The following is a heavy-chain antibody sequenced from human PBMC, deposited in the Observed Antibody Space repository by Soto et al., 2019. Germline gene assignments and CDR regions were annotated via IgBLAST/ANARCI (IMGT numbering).Heavy chain of an antibody. D-gene: IGHD6-13*01. CDR3: ARYGEEKAAAAMVY. J-gene: IGHJ4*02. CDR2: INAGDGDT. V-gene: IGHV1-3*01. Sequence: QVQLVQSGAEVKKPGASVRVSCKASGYTITCCAMHWVRQAPGQRPEWMGWINAGDGDTKYSQNFQGRLTIIRDTSANTAYMQLSSLRSEDTAVYYCARYGEEKAAAAMVYWGQGTLVTVSS. CDR1: GYTITCCA.